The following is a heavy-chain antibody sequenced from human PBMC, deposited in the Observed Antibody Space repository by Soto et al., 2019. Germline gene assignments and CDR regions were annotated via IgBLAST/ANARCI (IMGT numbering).Heavy chain of an antibody. CDR2: INTGNGNT. V-gene: IGHV1-3*04. J-gene: IGHJ4*02. Sequence: ASVKVSCKASGYTFTSYAMHWVRQAPGQRLEWMGWINTGNGNTIYSQKFQGRVTITRDTSASTAYMELSSLRSEDTAVYYCVRGTCSGGSCYSFHFDYWGQGTLVTVSS. D-gene: IGHD2-15*01. CDR1: GYTFTSYA. CDR3: VRGTCSGGSCYSFHFDY.